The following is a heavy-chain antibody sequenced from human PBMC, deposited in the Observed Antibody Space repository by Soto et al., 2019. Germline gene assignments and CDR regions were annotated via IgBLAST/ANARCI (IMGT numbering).Heavy chain of an antibody. V-gene: IGHV3-23*01. Sequence: PGGSLRLSCAASGFSFGSYAMSWVRQAPGKGLEWVSAISGSGGSTYYADSVKGRFTISRDNSKNTLYLQMNSLRAEDTAVYYCAKDFPPSRRRIAPYYFDYWGQGTLVTVSS. D-gene: IGHD6-13*01. CDR1: GFSFGSYA. CDR2: ISGSGGST. J-gene: IGHJ4*02. CDR3: AKDFPPSRRRIAPYYFDY.